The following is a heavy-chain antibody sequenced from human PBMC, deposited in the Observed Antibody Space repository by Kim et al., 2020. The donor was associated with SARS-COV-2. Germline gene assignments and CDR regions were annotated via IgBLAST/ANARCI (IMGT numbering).Heavy chain of an antibody. V-gene: IGHV4-4*02. CDR3: ARSITLFGVVIAFDY. CDR1: GVSISSSNW. CDR2: IYHSGST. D-gene: IGHD3-3*01. J-gene: IGHJ4*01. Sequence: SETLSLTCAVSGVSISSSNWWSWVRQPPGKGLECIGVIYHSGSTNYNPSLTSRVTISVAKSKNQFSLKLSSVTAAATAVYYCARSITLFGVVIAFDYWG.